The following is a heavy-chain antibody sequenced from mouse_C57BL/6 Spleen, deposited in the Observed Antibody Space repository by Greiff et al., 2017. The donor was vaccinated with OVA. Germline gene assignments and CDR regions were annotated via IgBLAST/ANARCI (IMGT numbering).Heavy chain of an antibody. Sequence: EVKLMESGGGLVKPGGSLKLSCAASGFTFSDYGMHWVRQAPEKGLEWVAYISSGSSTIYYADTVKGRFTISRDNAKNTLFLQMTSLRSEDTAMYYCAGPADGYPFAYWGQGTLVTVSA. V-gene: IGHV5-17*01. D-gene: IGHD2-3*01. CDR2: ISSGSSTI. J-gene: IGHJ3*01. CDR3: AGPADGYPFAY. CDR1: GFTFSDYG.